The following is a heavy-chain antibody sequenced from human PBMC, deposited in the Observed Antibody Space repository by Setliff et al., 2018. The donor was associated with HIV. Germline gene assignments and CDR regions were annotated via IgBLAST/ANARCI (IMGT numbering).Heavy chain of an antibody. CDR2: INHSGDT. J-gene: IGHJ4*02. CDR3: ARLGAEDFSDYDWVDY. CDR1: GGSFSGYY. D-gene: IGHD5-12*01. Sequence: SETLSLTCAVYGGSFSGYYWSWIRQPPGKGLVWIGEINHSGDTNYNPSLKSRVTISVDTSKNQFSLNLNSVTAADTAVYYCARLGAEDFSDYDWVDYWGQGTLVTVSS. V-gene: IGHV4-34*01.